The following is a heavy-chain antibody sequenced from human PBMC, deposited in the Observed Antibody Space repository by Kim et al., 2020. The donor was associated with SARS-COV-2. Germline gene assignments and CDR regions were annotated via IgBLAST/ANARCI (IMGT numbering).Heavy chain of an antibody. CDR2: ISSSSSYI. J-gene: IGHJ4*02. Sequence: GGSLRLSCAASGFTFRSYSMNWVRQAPGKGLEWVSSISSSSSYIYYADSVKGRFTISRDNAKNSLYLQMNSLRAEDTAVYYCVRDLRIAVAGYYFDYWGQGTLVTVSS. CDR1: GFTFRSYS. V-gene: IGHV3-21*01. D-gene: IGHD6-19*01. CDR3: VRDLRIAVAGYYFDY.